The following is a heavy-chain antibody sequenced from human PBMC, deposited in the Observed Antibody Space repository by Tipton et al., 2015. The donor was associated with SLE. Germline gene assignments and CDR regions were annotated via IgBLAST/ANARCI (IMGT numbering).Heavy chain of an antibody. Sequence: TLSLTCTVSGGSISSGSYYWSWIRQPAGKGLKWIGRIYTSGSTNYNPSLKSRVTISVDTSKNRFSLKLSSVTAADTAVYYCARAPRYYYDSSYFDYWGQGTLVTVSS. J-gene: IGHJ4*02. V-gene: IGHV4-61*02. CDR3: ARAPRYYYDSSYFDY. CDR1: GGSISSGSYY. CDR2: IYTSGST. D-gene: IGHD3-22*01.